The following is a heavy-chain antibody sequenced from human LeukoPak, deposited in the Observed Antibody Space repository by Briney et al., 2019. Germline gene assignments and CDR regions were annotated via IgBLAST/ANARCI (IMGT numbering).Heavy chain of an antibody. CDR3: ARWDCSGGSCYSDY. D-gene: IGHD2-15*01. Sequence: ASVKVSCKASGYTFTSYDINWVRQATGQGLEWMGIINPSGGSTSYAQKFQGRVTMTRDTSTSTVYMELSSLRSEDTAVYYCARWDCSGGSCYSDYWGQGTLVTVSS. CDR2: INPSGGST. V-gene: IGHV1-46*01. J-gene: IGHJ4*02. CDR1: GYTFTSYD.